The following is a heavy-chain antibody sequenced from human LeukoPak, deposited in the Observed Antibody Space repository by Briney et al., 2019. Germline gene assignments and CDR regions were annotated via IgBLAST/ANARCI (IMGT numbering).Heavy chain of an antibody. CDR1: GFTFSSYS. CDR2: ISSSSSYI. CDR3: ARDLYSGSYSYFDY. Sequence: GGSLRLSCAASGFTFSSYSMNWVRQAPGKGLEWVSSISSSSSYIYYADSVKGRFTISRDNAKNSLYLQMNSLRAEDTALYYCARDLYSGSYSYFDYWGQGTLVTVSS. D-gene: IGHD1-26*01. V-gene: IGHV3-21*01. J-gene: IGHJ4*02.